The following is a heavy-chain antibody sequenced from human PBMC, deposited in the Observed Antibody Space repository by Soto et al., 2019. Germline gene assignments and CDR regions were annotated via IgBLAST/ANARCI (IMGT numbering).Heavy chain of an antibody. V-gene: IGHV4-59*01. CDR2: IFYAGTT. Sequence: SETLSLTCTVSGGSIIGFYWSWMRQPPGKGLEWIGYIFYAGTTLSTPSLKSRVTISVDTSKNQFSLKLSSVTAADTAVYYCARHDVIARLQNGMALWGQGTMVTVSS. CDR1: GGSIIGFY. J-gene: IGHJ6*02. CDR3: ARHDVIARLQNGMAL.